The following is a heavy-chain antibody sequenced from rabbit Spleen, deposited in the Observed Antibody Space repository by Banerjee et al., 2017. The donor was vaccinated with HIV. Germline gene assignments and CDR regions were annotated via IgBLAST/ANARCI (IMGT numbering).Heavy chain of an antibody. CDR2: ISNGDGST. CDR3: ARDLAGVIGWNFNL. J-gene: IGHJ4*01. D-gene: IGHD4-1*01. V-gene: IGHV1S47*01. CDR1: GFDFSSNA. Sequence: LEESGGGLFQPEGSLTLTCKASGFDFSSNAMCWVRQAPGKGPEWIACISNGDGSTYYASWVNGRFTISRSSSLTTVTLQMTSLTAADTATYFCARDLAGVIGWNFNLWGPGTLVTVS.